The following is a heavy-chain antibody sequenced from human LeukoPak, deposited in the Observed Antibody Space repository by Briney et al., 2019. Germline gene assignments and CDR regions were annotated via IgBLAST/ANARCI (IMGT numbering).Heavy chain of an antibody. V-gene: IGHV3-23*01. J-gene: IGHJ5*02. CDR1: GLTFSSYA. Sequence: PGGSLRLPCAASGLTFSSYAMSWVRQAPGKGLEWVSAISGSGGSTYYAGSVKGRFTISRDNSKNTLYLQVNSLRAEDTAVYYCAKGTYSSSWYENWFDPWGQGTLVTVSS. CDR2: ISGSGGST. D-gene: IGHD6-13*01. CDR3: AKGTYSSSWYENWFDP.